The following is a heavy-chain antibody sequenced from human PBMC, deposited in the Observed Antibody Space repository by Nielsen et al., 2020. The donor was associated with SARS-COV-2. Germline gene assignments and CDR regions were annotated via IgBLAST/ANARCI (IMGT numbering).Heavy chain of an antibody. V-gene: IGHV3-11*01. Sequence: GESLKISCAASRFSFSDYFMSWVRQTPGKGLDWVSYISQSGHIRYYADSVRGRFTISRDNAKNSLYLQMNSLRAEDTALYYCAKDAMVRGVGWFDPWGQGTLVTVSS. CDR2: ISQSGHIR. CDR3: AKDAMVRGVGWFDP. D-gene: IGHD3-10*01. CDR1: RFSFSDYF. J-gene: IGHJ5*02.